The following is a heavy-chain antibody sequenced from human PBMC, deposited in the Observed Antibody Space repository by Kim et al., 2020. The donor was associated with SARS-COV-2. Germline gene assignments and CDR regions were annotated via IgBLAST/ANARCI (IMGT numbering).Heavy chain of an antibody. CDR3: ASVWSPNYGMDV. Sequence: SVKVSCKASGGTFSSYAISWVRQAPGQGLEWMGGIIPIFGTANYAQKFQGRVTITADESTSTAYMELSSLRSEDTAVYYCASVWSPNYGMDVWGQGTTVTVSS. J-gene: IGHJ6*02. CDR2: IIPIFGTA. V-gene: IGHV1-69*13. D-gene: IGHD1-1*01. CDR1: GGTFSSYA.